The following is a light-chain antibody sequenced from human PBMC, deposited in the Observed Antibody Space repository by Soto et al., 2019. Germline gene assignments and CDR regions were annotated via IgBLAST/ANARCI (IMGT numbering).Light chain of an antibody. CDR3: AAWDDRLNGPV. CDR2: RNN. V-gene: IGLV1-47*01. J-gene: IGLJ3*02. CDR1: SSNIGNNY. Sequence: QAVVTQPPSASGTPGQTVTIFCSGTSSNIGNNYVYWYQQFPGTAPKLLINRNNQRPSGVPDRFSGSKSGTSASLAISGLRSEDEADYSCAAWDDRLNGPVFGGGTKLTVL.